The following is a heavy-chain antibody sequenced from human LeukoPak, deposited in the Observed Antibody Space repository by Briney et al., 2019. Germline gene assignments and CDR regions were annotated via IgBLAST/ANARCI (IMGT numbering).Heavy chain of an antibody. Sequence: PGGSLRLSCAASESIFSNYWMQWVRQAPGKGVVWVSRINSDGSFTNYEDCVKGRFTIYRDNAKNTLYLQMNSLRAEDTAIYYCARVQVLGTYDWFDPWGQGTLVTVSS. CDR3: ARVQVLGTYDWFDP. J-gene: IGHJ5*02. V-gene: IGHV3-74*01. D-gene: IGHD4/OR15-4a*01. CDR1: ESIFSNYW. CDR2: INSDGSFT.